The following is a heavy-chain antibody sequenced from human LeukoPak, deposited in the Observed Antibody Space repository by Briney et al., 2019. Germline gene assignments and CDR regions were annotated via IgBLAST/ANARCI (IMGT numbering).Heavy chain of an antibody. CDR2: IIAIFGTA. V-gene: IGHV1-69*06. CDR1: GGTFSSYA. Sequence: GASVKVSCKASGGTFSSYAISWVRQPPAQGLEWMGRIIAIFGTANYAQKFQGRVTITADKSTSTAYMELSSLRSEDTAVYYCAREVGATGDAFDIWGQGTMVTVSS. CDR3: AREVGATGDAFDI. D-gene: IGHD1-26*01. J-gene: IGHJ3*02.